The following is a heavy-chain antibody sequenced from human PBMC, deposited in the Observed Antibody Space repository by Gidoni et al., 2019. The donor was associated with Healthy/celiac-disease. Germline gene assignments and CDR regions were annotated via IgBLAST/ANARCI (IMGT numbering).Heavy chain of an antibody. CDR2: IYYSGST. V-gene: IGHV4-59*01. J-gene: IGHJ3*02. CDR1: GGSISSYY. D-gene: IGHD3-22*01. Sequence: QVQLQESGPGLVKPSETLSLTCTVSGGSISSYYWSWIRQPPGKGLEWIGYIYYSGSTNYNPSLKSRVTISVDTSKNQFSLKLSSVTAADTAVYYCARAENYYDSSGYYYCDAFDIWGQGTMVTVSS. CDR3: ARAENYYDSSGYYYCDAFDI.